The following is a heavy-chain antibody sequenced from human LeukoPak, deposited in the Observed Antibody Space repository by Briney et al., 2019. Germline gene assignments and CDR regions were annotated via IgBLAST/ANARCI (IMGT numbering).Heavy chain of an antibody. J-gene: IGHJ4*02. CDR2: ISSGGSII. Sequence: GGSLRLSCEASGFTFSGYEMNWVRQAPGKGLEWVSYISSGGSIIYYADSVKGRFTISRVNANNSLYLQMNSLRAEDTAVYYCARDFRTPWGQGTLVTVSS. CDR1: GFTFSGYE. D-gene: IGHD2-15*01. CDR3: ARDFRTP. V-gene: IGHV3-48*03.